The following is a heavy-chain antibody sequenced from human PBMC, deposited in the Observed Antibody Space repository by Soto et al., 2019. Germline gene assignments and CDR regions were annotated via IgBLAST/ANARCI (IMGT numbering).Heavy chain of an antibody. V-gene: IGHV3-23*01. CDR3: ARPYSGKIGDALDL. Sequence: EVQLLESGGGLVQPGGSLRLSCAASGFTFRIYAMSWVRQVPGKGLEWVSTISDSADSAYYADSVKGRFTISRDNSKNTLYLRMNSLRAEDTAVYYCARPYSGKIGDALDLWGQGTTVTVSS. CDR2: ISDSADSA. CDR1: GFTFRIYA. J-gene: IGHJ3*01. D-gene: IGHD2-15*01.